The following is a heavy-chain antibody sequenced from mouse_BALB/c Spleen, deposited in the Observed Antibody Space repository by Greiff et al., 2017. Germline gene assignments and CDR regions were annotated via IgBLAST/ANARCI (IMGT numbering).Heavy chain of an antibody. CDR2: ISSGGST. V-gene: IGHV5-6-5*01. CDR1: GFTFSSYA. J-gene: IGHJ2*01. D-gene: IGHD2-4*01. CDR3: ARVDYDEGFDY. Sequence: DVMLVESGGGLVKPGGSLKLSCAASGFTFSSYAMSWVRQTPEKRLEWVASISSGGSTYYPDSVKGRFTISRDNARNILYLQMSSLRSEDTAMYYCARVDYDEGFDYWGQGTTLTVSS.